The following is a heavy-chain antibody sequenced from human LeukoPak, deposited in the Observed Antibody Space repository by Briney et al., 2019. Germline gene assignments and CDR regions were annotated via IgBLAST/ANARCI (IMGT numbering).Heavy chain of an antibody. D-gene: IGHD5-18*01. CDR1: GGTFSSYA. V-gene: IGHV1-2*02. Sequence: ASVKVSCKASGGTFSSYAISWVRQAPGQGLEWMGWINPNSGGTNYAQKFQGRVTMTRDTSISTAYMELSRLRSDDTAVYYCASGYSYGYSDYWGQGTLVTVSS. J-gene: IGHJ4*02. CDR2: INPNSGGT. CDR3: ASGYSYGYSDY.